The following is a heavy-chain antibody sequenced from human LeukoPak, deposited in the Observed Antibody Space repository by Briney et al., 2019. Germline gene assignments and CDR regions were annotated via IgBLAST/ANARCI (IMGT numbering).Heavy chain of an antibody. J-gene: IGHJ5*02. D-gene: IGHD2/OR15-2a*01. V-gene: IGHV3-11*05. CDR1: GFTFSDYY. CDR3: ARAPFKNWFDP. CDR2: ISSSSSYT. Sequence: GGSLRLSCAASGFTFSDYYMSWIRQAPGKGLEWVPYISSSSSYTNYADSVKGRFTISRDNAKNSLYLQMNSLRAEDTAVYYCARAPFKNWFDPWGQGTLVTVSS.